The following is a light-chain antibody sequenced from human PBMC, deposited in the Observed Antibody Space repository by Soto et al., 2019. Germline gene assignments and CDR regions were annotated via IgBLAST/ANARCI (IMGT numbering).Light chain of an antibody. CDR1: SRDVGTYNV. Sequence: QSALTQPASVSGSPGQSITISCTGTSRDVGTYNVVSWYQHHPGKAPKLMLYEVTERPSGVSNRFSGSRSGNTASLTISGLQAEDEADYFCSSYAGDGIVIFGGGTKLTVL. CDR2: EVT. J-gene: IGLJ2*01. V-gene: IGLV2-23*02. CDR3: SSYAGDGIVI.